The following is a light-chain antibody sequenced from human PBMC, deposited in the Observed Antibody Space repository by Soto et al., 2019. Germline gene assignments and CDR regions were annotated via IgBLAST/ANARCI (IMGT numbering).Light chain of an antibody. V-gene: IGKV3-20*01. Sequence: EIVLTQSPGTLSLSPGERGTLSCRASQSVSSNYLAWYQQKPGQAPSLLIYGASSRATGIPDRFSGSGSGTDFILTISRLETDDFGMYYCQQYGSSAPITFGQGTRVEIE. CDR2: GAS. CDR3: QQYGSSAPIT. J-gene: IGKJ5*01. CDR1: QSVSSNY.